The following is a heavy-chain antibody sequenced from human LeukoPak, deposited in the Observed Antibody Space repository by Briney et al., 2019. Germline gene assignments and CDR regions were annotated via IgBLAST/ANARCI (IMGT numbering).Heavy chain of an antibody. J-gene: IGHJ4*02. D-gene: IGHD3-9*01. CDR3: AKPGQRYFDWTFDY. Sequence: PGRSLRLSCAASGFTFSSYGMSWVRQAPGKGLEWVSAISGSGGSTYYADSVKGRFTISRDNSKNTLYLQMNSLRAEDMAVYYCAKPGQRYFDWTFDYWGQGTLVTVSS. CDR2: ISGSGGST. CDR1: GFTFSSYG. V-gene: IGHV3-23*01.